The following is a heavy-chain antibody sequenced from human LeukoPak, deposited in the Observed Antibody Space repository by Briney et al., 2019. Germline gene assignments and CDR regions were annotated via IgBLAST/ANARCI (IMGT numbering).Heavy chain of an antibody. D-gene: IGHD3-3*01. J-gene: IGHJ4*02. Sequence: GGSLRLSCAASGFTFSTYAVNWVRQAPGKGLEWVSTISGSGDSTYYADSVKGRFTISRDNSKNTLYLQMNSLRAEDTAVYYCAKEREYSHYDFWSGYLYYFDYWGQGTLVTVSS. CDR1: GFTFSTYA. V-gene: IGHV3-23*01. CDR2: ISGSGDST. CDR3: AKEREYSHYDFWSGYLYYFDY.